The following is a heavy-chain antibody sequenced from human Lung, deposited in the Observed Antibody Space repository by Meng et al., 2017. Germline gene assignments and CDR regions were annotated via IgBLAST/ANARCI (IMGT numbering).Heavy chain of an antibody. CDR3: ARGRRNEPLFDY. CDR2: LIAVFDKT. V-gene: IGHV1-69*13. CDR1: GGSFSTHT. J-gene: IGHJ4*02. Sequence: QVQLVQSGAEGKKPGASVKGACKTSGGSFSTHTFSWVRQAPRQGLEWMGGLIAVFDKTKAAPRFQDRVTFTADESTSTAYMELSSLTFDDTAVYFCARGRRNEPLFDYWGQGTLVTVSS. D-gene: IGHD1-14*01.